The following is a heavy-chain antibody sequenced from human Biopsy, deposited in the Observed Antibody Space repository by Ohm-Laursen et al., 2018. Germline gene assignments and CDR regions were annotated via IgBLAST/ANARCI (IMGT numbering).Heavy chain of an antibody. D-gene: IGHD1-1*01. CDR1: GGSITDDY. J-gene: IGHJ3*01. V-gene: IGHV4-59*01. CDR3: ARLYRLDDYWNDDPPDAFDV. CDR2: LSKGGAT. Sequence: GTLSLTYTVSGGSITDDYWSWIRQSPGKGLEWIGILSKGGATTYNPSLRGRVAISVDTSKNQFSLKLSSVTAADTAIFFCARLYRLDDYWNDDPPDAFDVWGQGTRVTVSS.